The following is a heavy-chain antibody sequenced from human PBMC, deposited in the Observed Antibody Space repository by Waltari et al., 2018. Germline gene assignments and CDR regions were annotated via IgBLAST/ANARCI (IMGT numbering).Heavy chain of an antibody. J-gene: IGHJ2*01. V-gene: IGHV4-34*01. D-gene: IGHD1-26*01. CDR3: ARLGSGSYAHWYFDL. Sequence: VYGVSFSGYYWSWIRQPPGKGLEWIGEINHSGSTNYNPSLKSRVTISVDTSKNQFSLKLSSVTAADTAVYYCARLGSGSYAHWYFDLWGRGTLVTVSS. CDR2: INHSGST. CDR1: GVSFSGYY.